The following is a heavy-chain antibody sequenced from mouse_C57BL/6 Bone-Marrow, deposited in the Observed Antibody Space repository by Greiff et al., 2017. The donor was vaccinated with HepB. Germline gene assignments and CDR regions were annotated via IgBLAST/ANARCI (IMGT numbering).Heavy chain of an antibody. J-gene: IGHJ3*01. CDR2: IYPRDGST. CDR3: ARPYDYGGFAY. Sequence: VKLQQSGAELARPGASVKLSCKVSGYTFTDHTIHWMKQRPEQGLEWIGYIYPRDGSTKYNEKFKGKATLTADKSSSTAYMQLNSLTSEDSAVYFCARPYDYGGFAYWGQGTLVTVSA. CDR1: GYTFTDHT. V-gene: IGHV1-78*01. D-gene: IGHD2-4*01.